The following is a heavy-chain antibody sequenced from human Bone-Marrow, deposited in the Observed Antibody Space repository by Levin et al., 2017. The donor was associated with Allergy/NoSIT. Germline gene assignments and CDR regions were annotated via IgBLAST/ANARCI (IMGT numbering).Heavy chain of an antibody. J-gene: IGHJ3*01. CDR1: GGTFTSYA. CDR3: AKAKWELSSLDGFDV. Sequence: ASVKVSCKASGGTFTSYAISWVRQAPGQGLEWMGIIPIFGTPNYAQKFQGRVTITADESTGTAHMEMSSLISEDTAIYYCAKAKWELSSLDGFDVWGQGTMVTVSS. D-gene: IGHD4-23*01. V-gene: IGHV1-69*13. CDR2: IIPIFGTP.